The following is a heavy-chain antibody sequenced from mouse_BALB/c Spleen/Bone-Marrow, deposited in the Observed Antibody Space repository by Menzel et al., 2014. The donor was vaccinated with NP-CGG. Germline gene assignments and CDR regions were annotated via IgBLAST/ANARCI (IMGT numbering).Heavy chain of an antibody. D-gene: IGHD1-1*01. CDR3: ASYYYGSAWFAY. V-gene: IGHV14-3*02. CDR2: IDPANGNT. Sequence: VQLQQSGAELVKPGASVKLSCTASGFNIKDTYMHWVKQRPEQGLEWIGRIDPANGNTKYDPKFQGKATITADTSSNTDYLQLSSLTSEDTAVYYCASYYYGSAWFAYWGQGTLVTVSA. J-gene: IGHJ3*01. CDR1: GFNIKDTY.